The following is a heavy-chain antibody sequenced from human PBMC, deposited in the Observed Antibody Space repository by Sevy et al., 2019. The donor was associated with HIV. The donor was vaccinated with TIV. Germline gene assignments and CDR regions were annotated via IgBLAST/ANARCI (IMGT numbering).Heavy chain of an antibody. CDR3: ARGGHLSLDAFDV. CDR1: GYSFTAHW. Sequence: GESLKISCQASGYSFTAHWIGWVRQMPGKGLEWMGILFPGNSDVRSFQGQVTVSVARSTNTAYLQWGSLTASDSAIYYCARGGHLSLDAFDVWGLGTMVTVSS. D-gene: IGHD2-15*01. J-gene: IGHJ3*01. CDR2: LFPGNSDV. V-gene: IGHV5-51*01.